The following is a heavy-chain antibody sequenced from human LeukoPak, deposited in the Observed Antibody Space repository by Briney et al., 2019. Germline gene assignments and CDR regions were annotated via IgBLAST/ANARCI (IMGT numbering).Heavy chain of an antibody. V-gene: IGHV4-34*01. CDR3: ARVLPPVRARSFISMIRGATTGPYIWFDP. CDR1: GGSFSDYY. J-gene: IGHJ5*02. CDR2: VNHSEDT. Sequence: SETLSLTCTVYGGSFSDYYWSWIRQPPGKGLEWIGEVNHSEDTNYNPSLKSRVTISVDTSKSQFSLNLTSVTAAGTAVYFCARVLPPVRARSFISMIRGATTGPYIWFDPWGQGTLVTVSS. D-gene: IGHD3-10*01.